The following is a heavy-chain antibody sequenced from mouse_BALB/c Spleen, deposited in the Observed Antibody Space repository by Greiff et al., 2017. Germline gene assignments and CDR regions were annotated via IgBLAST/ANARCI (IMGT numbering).Heavy chain of an antibody. CDR2: IYPGDGDT. J-gene: IGHJ4*01. Sequence: QVQLKESGAELVRPGSSVKISCKASGYAFSSYWMNWVKQRPGQGLEWIGQIYPGDGDTNYNGKFKGKATLTADKSSSTAYMQLSSLTSEDSAVYFCARSGVTTVVAPSYAMDYWGQGTSVTVSS. D-gene: IGHD1-1*01. CDR1: GYAFSSYW. CDR3: ARSGVTTVVAPSYAMDY. V-gene: IGHV1-80*01.